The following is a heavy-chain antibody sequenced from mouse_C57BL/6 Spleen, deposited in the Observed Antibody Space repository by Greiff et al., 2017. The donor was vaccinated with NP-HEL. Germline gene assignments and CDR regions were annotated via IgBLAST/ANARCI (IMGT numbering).Heavy chain of an antibody. V-gene: IGHV1-19*01. D-gene: IGHD1-2*01. CDR1: GYTFTDYY. Sequence: EVQLQQSGPVLVKPGASVKMSCKASGYTFTDYYMNWVKQSHGKSLEWIGDINPSNGGTSYNQTFKGQATLTVDKSSSTAYMVLNSLTSEDSAVYYGARGISLLRTTGYCEVGGRGTTGTVSS. CDR2: INPSNGGT. CDR3: ARGISLLRTTGYCEV. J-gene: IGHJ1*03.